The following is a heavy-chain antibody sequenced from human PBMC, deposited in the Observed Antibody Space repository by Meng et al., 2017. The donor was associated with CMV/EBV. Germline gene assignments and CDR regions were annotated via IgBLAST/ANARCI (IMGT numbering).Heavy chain of an antibody. Sequence: PLQASGPGLLKPSGTLSLPCTVSGGSMSSYYWSWIRQPAGKGLEWIGRIYTSGSTNYNPSLKSRVTMSVDTSKNQFSLKLSSVTAADTAVYYCARDLMNCSSTSCANWFDPWGQGTLVTVSS. CDR3: ARDLMNCSSTSCANWFDP. V-gene: IGHV4-4*07. J-gene: IGHJ5*02. CDR1: GGSMSSYY. CDR2: IYTSGST. D-gene: IGHD2-2*01.